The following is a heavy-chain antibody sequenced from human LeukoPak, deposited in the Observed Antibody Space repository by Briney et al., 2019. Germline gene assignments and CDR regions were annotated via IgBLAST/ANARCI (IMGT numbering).Heavy chain of an antibody. CDR2: ISGSGGST. V-gene: IGHV3-23*01. J-gene: IGHJ5*02. CDR1: GFTFSSYA. D-gene: IGHD3-22*01. CDR3: AKVPGYYDSSGYS. Sequence: GGSLRLSCAASGFTFSSYAMSWVRQAPGKGLEWVSAISGSGGSTYYADSVKGRFTISRDNSKNTLYPQMNSLRAEDTAVYYCAKVPGYYDSSGYSWGQGTLVTVSS.